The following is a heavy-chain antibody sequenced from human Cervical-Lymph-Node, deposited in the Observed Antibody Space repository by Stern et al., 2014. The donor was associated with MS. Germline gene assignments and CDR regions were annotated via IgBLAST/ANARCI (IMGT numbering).Heavy chain of an antibody. Sequence: QVQLVQSGGGVVQPGRSLRLSCAASGFTFSNYGMHWVRQAPGKGLEWLAVIWYDGNKKYYADSVKGRFTISRDNSKNTLFLQMSSLTAEDTALYYCARGNWNYEGMGYWGQGTLVTFSS. J-gene: IGHJ4*02. CDR1: GFTFSNYG. CDR3: ARGNWNYEGMGY. D-gene: IGHD1-7*01. CDR2: IWYDGNKK. V-gene: IGHV3-33*01.